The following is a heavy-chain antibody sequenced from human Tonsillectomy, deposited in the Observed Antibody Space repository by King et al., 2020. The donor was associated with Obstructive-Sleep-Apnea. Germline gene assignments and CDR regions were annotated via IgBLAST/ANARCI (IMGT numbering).Heavy chain of an antibody. Sequence: QLQESGPGLVKPSETLSLTCAVSGGSISSHYWSWIRQPPGKGLEWIGYINYSGSTNYNPSLKSRVTISLDKSKNKFSLRLRSVTAADTAVYYCARLRSVAGTRTPSFDVWGQGPLVTVSS. CDR1: GGSISSHY. CDR2: INYSGST. V-gene: IGHV4-59*08. CDR3: ARLRSVAGTRTPSFDV. D-gene: IGHD6-19*01. J-gene: IGHJ3*01.